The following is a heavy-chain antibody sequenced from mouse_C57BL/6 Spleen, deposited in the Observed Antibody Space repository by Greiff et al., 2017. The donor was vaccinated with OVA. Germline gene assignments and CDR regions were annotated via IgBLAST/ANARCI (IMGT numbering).Heavy chain of an antibody. CDR3: ARSTITTVVAWYFDV. D-gene: IGHD1-1*01. CDR2: IDPANGNT. Sequence: EVQLKQSVAELVRPGASVKLSCTASGFNIKNTYMHWVKQRPEQGLEWIGRIDPANGNTKYAPKFQGKATITADTSSNTAYLQLSSLTSEDTAIYYCARSTITTVVAWYFDVWGTGTTVTVSS. V-gene: IGHV14-3*01. CDR1: GFNIKNTY. J-gene: IGHJ1*03.